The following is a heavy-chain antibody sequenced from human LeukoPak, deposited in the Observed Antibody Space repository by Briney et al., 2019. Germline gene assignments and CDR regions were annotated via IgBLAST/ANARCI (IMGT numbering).Heavy chain of an antibody. CDR1: GYTFTSYG. D-gene: IGHD3-16*01. J-gene: IGHJ3*02. V-gene: IGHV1-18*01. CDR2: ISAYNGNT. Sequence: ASVKVSCKASGYTFTSYGISWVRQAPGQGLEWMGWISAYNGNTNYAQKLQGRVTMTTDTSTSTAYMELRSLRSDDTAVYYCARGPLSQTRLGAFDIWGQGTMVTVSS. CDR3: ARGPLSQTRLGAFDI.